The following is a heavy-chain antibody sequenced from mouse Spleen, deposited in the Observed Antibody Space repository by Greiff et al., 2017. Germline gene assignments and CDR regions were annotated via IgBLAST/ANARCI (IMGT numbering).Heavy chain of an antibody. CDR3: AGGNWYFDV. CDR1: GFSLTSYG. V-gene: IGHV2-2*01. CDR2: IWSGGIT. Sequence: QVQLQQSGPGLVQPSQSLSITCTVSGFSLTSYGVHWVRQSPGKGLEWLGVIWSGGITDYNVTFISRLNITKDNSKSQVFFKMNSLQGDDTAIYYCAGGNWYFDVGGTGTTGTVSS. J-gene: IGHJ1*03.